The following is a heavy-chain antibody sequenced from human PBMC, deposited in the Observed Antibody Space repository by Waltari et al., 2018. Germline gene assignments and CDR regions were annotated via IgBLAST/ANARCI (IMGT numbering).Heavy chain of an antibody. Sequence: EVQLLESGGGLVQRGGSLRLSCSVSGFIFSSFAIGWVRHTPGKGLEWVAGTSASSGSTYYADSVQGRFTISRDNSKKRVFLQMNSLRAEDTATYYCTKMRRNLPRDIIDNWGQGTQVIIAS. V-gene: IGHV3-23*01. CDR1: GFIFSSFA. CDR3: TKMRRNLPRDIIDN. J-gene: IGHJ4*02. CDR2: TSASSGST.